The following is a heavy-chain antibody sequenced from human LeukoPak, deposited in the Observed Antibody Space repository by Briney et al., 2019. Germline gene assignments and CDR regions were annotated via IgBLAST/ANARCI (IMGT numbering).Heavy chain of an antibody. V-gene: IGHV3-20*04. CDR3: ARDPANSYGYDGYYYYYVDV. Sequence: GGSLRLSCAASGFTFDDYGMSWVRQAPGKGLEWVSGINWNGGSTGYATSVKGRFTISRDNAKNSLYLQMNSLRAEDTALYYCARDPANSYGYDGYYYYYVDVWGKGTTVTVSS. D-gene: IGHD5-18*01. J-gene: IGHJ6*03. CDR1: GFTFDDYG. CDR2: INWNGGST.